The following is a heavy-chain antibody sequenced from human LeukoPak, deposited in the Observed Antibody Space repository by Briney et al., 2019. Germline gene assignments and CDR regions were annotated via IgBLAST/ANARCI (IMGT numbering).Heavy chain of an antibody. CDR3: ARTYYYDSSGYSGY. V-gene: IGHV3-11*04. CDR1: GFTFSDYY. CDR2: ISSSGSTI. D-gene: IGHD3-22*01. J-gene: IGHJ4*02. Sequence: GGSLRLSCAASGFTFSDYYMSWIRQAPGKGLEWVSYISSSGSTIYYADSVKGRFTVSRDNAKNSLYLQMNSLRAEDTAVYYCARTYYYDSSGYSGYWGQGTLVTVSS.